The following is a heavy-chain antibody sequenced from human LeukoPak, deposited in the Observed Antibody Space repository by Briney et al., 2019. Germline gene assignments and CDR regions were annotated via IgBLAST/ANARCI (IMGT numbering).Heavy chain of an antibody. J-gene: IGHJ4*02. Sequence: PGGSLRLSCAASGFTFSSYSMNWVRQAPGKGLEWVSSISSSSSYIYYADSVKGRFTISRDNAKNSLYLQMNSLRVEDTAVFYCARDQYDTWSRRGNFDSWGQGTLVTVSS. V-gene: IGHV3-21*04. CDR3: ARDQYDTWSRRGNFDS. CDR2: ISSSSSYI. D-gene: IGHD3-3*01. CDR1: GFTFSSYS.